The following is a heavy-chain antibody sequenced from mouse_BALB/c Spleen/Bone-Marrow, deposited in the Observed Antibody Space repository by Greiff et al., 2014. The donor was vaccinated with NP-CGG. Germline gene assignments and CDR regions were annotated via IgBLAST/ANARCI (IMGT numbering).Heavy chain of an antibody. V-gene: IGHV5-6*01. CDR3: ARHSYDGPDY. CDR1: GFTFSSYG. CDR2: ISSGGSYT. Sequence: EVQGVESGGDLVKPGGSLKPSCAASGFTFSSYGMSWVRQTPDKRLEWVATISSGGSYTYYPDSVKGRLTISRDNAINTLYRQMGSLKSEDTAMYYCARHSYDGPDYWGQGTSLTVSS. J-gene: IGHJ2*02. D-gene: IGHD2-3*01.